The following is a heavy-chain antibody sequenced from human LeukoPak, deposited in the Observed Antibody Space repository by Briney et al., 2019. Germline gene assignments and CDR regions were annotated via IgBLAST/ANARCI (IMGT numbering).Heavy chain of an antibody. D-gene: IGHD6-19*01. Sequence: ASVKVSCKASGYTFTGYYMHWVRQAPGQGLEWMGWINPNSGGTNYAQKFQGRVTMTRDTSISTAYMELSRLRSDDTAVYYCARGQEQWLLHYYYCMDVWGKGTTVTISS. CDR3: ARGQEQWLLHYYYCMDV. J-gene: IGHJ6*03. CDR1: GYTFTGYY. V-gene: IGHV1-2*02. CDR2: INPNSGGT.